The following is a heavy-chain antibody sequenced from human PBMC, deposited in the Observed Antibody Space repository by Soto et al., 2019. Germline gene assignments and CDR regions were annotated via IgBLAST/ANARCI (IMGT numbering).Heavy chain of an antibody. CDR2: FDPEDGET. CDR1: GYTLTELS. J-gene: IGHJ4*02. D-gene: IGHD2-21*02. V-gene: IGHV1-24*01. CDR3: ATWSYFRRDSCMFDF. Sequence: GASVKVSCKVCGYTLTELSMHWVRQAPGKGLEWMGGFDPEDGETIYAQKFQGRVTMTEDTSTDTAYMELSSLRSEDTAVYYCATWSYFRRDSCMFDFPGQRPLVSLS.